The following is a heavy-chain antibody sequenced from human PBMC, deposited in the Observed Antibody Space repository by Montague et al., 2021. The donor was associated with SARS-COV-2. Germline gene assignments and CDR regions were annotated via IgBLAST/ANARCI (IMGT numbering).Heavy chain of an antibody. CDR2: IDYSGST. J-gene: IGHJ6*02. CDR1: GGSISTYY. CDR3: ARLPYDNSYGMDV. D-gene: IGHD3-9*01. Sequence: SETLSLTCTVSGGSISTYYWNWIRQFPGKGLEWIGYIDYSGSTNXXPSLQSRVIISVDRSKIQFPLKLSSVTAADTAIYYCARLPYDNSYGMDVWGQGTTVTVSS. V-gene: IGHV4-59*01.